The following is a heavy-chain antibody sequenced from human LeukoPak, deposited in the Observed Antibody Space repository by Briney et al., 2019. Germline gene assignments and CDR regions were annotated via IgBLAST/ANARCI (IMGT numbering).Heavy chain of an antibody. CDR1: GYTFTSYG. CDR2: ISAYNGNT. Sequence: ASVKVSCKASGYTFTSYGISWVRQAPGQGLEWMGWISAYNGNTNYAQKLQGRVTMTTDTYTSTAYMELRSLRSDDTAVYYCASSLTTVTTFSAFDIWGQGTMVTVSS. V-gene: IGHV1-18*01. D-gene: IGHD4-17*01. CDR3: ASSLTTVTTFSAFDI. J-gene: IGHJ3*02.